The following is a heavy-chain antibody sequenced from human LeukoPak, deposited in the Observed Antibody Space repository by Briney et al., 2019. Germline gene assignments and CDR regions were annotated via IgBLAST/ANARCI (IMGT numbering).Heavy chain of an antibody. Sequence: GGSLRLSCAASGFTFSSSAMSWVRQVPGKGLEWVSGISASGGSTFYACSVKGRFTISRDSSKNTLYLQMNSLRAEDSAVYYCAKGNSNYIYAFDYWGQGSLVTVSS. V-gene: IGHV3-23*01. J-gene: IGHJ4*02. CDR2: ISASGGST. D-gene: IGHD4-11*01. CDR3: AKGNSNYIYAFDY. CDR1: GFTFSSSA.